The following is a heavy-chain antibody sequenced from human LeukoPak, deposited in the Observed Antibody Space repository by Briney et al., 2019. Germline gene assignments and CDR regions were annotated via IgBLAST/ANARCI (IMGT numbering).Heavy chain of an antibody. J-gene: IGHJ4*02. V-gene: IGHV3-23*01. CDR3: AKGTGDTGYYFDY. D-gene: IGHD7-27*01. Sequence: PGGSLRLSCAASGFTFRDYAMNWVRQAPGKGLEWVSGIRVGGELYYADSVKGRFTISRDNSENTLYLQMSGLRAEDTAVYYCAKGTGDTGYYFDYWGQGTLVTVSS. CDR1: GFTFRDYA. CDR2: IRVGGEL.